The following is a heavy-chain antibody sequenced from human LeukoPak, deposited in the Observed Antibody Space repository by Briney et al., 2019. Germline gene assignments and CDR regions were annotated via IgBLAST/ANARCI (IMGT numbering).Heavy chain of an antibody. CDR2: IYHSGTT. D-gene: IGHD3-9*01. V-gene: IGHV4-4*02. Sequence: PSGTLSLTCAVSGGSISSSNWWSWVRQPPGKGLEWIGEIYHSGTTNYNPSLKSRVTSTEANTKNHNSLKLSSVTAADTAVYYCARLYYGILSGYSNFDYWGQGTLVTVSS. CDR3: ARLYYGILSGYSNFDY. CDR1: GGSISSSNW. J-gene: IGHJ4*02.